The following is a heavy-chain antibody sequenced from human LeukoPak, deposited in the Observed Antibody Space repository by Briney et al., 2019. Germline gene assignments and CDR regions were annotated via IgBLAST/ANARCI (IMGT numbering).Heavy chain of an antibody. CDR2: IYYSGST. Sequence: PSETLPLTCTVSGGSISSYYWSWIRQPPGKGLEWIGYIYYSGSTNYNPSLKSRVTTSVDTSKNQFSLKLSSVTAADTAVYYCARHGMRLGPFDYWGQGTLVTVSS. CDR1: GGSISSYY. D-gene: IGHD3/OR15-3a*01. V-gene: IGHV4-59*08. J-gene: IGHJ4*02. CDR3: ARHGMRLGPFDY.